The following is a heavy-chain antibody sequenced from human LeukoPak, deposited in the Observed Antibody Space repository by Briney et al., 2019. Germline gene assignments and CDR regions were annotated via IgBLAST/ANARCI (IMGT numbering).Heavy chain of an antibody. D-gene: IGHD3-3*01. J-gene: IGHJ6*03. CDR3: ARGGRGVVIDGYYYTDV. Sequence: ASVKVSCKASGGTFSSYAISWVRQAPGQGLEWMGGIIPIFGTANYAQKFQGRVTITADESTSTAYMELSSLRSEDTAVYYCARGGRGVVIDGYYYTDVWGKGTTVTVSS. CDR2: IIPIFGTA. CDR1: GGTFSSYA. V-gene: IGHV1-69*13.